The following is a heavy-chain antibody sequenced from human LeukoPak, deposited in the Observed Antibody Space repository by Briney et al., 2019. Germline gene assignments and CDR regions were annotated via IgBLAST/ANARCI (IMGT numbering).Heavy chain of an antibody. CDR1: GFTFSGSA. CDR3: TSFPYSSSWTDY. V-gene: IGHV3-73*01. D-gene: IGHD6-13*01. Sequence: GGSLRLSCAASGFTFSGSAMHWVRQASGKGLEWVGRIRSRANSYATAYAASVKGRFTISRDDSKNTAYLQMNSLKTEDTAVYYCTSFPYSSSWTDYWGQGTLVTVSS. CDR2: IRSRANSYAT. J-gene: IGHJ4*02.